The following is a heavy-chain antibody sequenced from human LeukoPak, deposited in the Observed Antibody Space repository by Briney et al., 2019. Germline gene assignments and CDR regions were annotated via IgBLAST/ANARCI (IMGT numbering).Heavy chain of an antibody. V-gene: IGHV4-34*01. CDR2: INHSGST. J-gene: IGHJ4*02. D-gene: IGHD6-13*01. CDR1: GGSSSGYY. Sequence: SETLSLTCAVYGGSSSGYYWSWIRQPPGKGLEWIGEINHSGSTNYNPSLKSRVTISVDTSKNQFSLKLSSVTAADTAVYYCACWYVRSNYFDYWGQGTLVTVSS. CDR3: ACWYVRSNYFDY.